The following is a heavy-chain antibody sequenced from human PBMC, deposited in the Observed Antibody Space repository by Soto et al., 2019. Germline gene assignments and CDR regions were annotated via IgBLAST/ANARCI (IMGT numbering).Heavy chain of an antibody. J-gene: IGHJ5*02. V-gene: IGHV3-23*01. CDR1: GFTFGTTD. CDR2: IDGSGGIT. Sequence: GGSLRLSCAASGFTFGTTDMSWVRQAPGEGLEWVSTIDGSGGITYYADSVKGRFTISRDNTRNTVYLQMNSLRGDDTALYYCVKNSGWFNTWGQGALVTVSS. D-gene: IGHD3-10*01. CDR3: VKNSGWFNT.